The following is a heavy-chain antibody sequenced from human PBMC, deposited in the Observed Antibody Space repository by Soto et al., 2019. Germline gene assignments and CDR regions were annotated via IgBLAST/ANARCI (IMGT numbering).Heavy chain of an antibody. CDR1: GFTFSNYD. J-gene: IGHJ5*02. Sequence: GGSLRLSCAASGFTFSNYDMSWVRQAPGKGLEWVSSISRSGGTTYYAASVKGQFTISRDNSKNTLYLQMNSLRAEDTAVYYCANGPSGFSDSWGQGTLVTASS. D-gene: IGHD2-21*01. CDR3: ANGPSGFSDS. CDR2: ISRSGGTT. V-gene: IGHV3-23*01.